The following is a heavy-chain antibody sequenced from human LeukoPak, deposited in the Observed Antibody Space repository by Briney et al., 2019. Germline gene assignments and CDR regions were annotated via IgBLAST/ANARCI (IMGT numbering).Heavy chain of an antibody. CDR3: ARVRARSVAATRGYYFDY. CDR2: MNPNSGNT. D-gene: IGHD2-15*01. V-gene: IGHV1-8*01. J-gene: IGHJ4*02. Sequence: GASVTVSCTASGYTFTSYDINWVRQATGQGLEWMGWMNPNSGNTGYAQKFQGRVTMTRSTSISTAYMELSSLRSEDTAVYYCARVRARSVAATRGYYFDYWGQGTLVTVSS. CDR1: GYTFTSYD.